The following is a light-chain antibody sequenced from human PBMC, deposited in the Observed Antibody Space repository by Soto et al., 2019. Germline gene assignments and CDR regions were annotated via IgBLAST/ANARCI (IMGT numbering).Light chain of an antibody. Sequence: EIVMTQSPVTLSVSPGDRATLSCRASQSVTSNLAWYQQTPGQTPKLLIYVASTSATGIPARFSGSGSGTEFTLTISSLQSEDFAVYYCQQYNVWPLTFGGGTKVEFK. J-gene: IGKJ4*01. V-gene: IGKV3-15*01. CDR3: QQYNVWPLT. CDR2: VAS. CDR1: QSVTSN.